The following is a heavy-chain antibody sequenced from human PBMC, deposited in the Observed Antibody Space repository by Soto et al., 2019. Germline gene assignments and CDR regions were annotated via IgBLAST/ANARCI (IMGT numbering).Heavy chain of an antibody. V-gene: IGHV1-18*04. CDR2: IFTYNGNT. J-gene: IGHJ5*02. CDR1: GYPFTISG. CDR3: AREVPDCWFGHHIHCYDH. D-gene: IGHD3-3*01. Sequence: ASGKVCCDASGYPFTISGISWERQAPGQGLEWMEWIFTYNGNTNYAQNLQDRVTMTTETSMSTAYMELRSLRSDDTAVYYCAREVPDCWFGHHIHCYDHRGDVTLIP.